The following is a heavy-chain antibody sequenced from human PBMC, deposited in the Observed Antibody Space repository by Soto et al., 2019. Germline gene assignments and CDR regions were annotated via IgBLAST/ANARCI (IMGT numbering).Heavy chain of an antibody. CDR3: ARRVYSSGWYFDY. Sequence: QVQLQESGPGLVKPSETLSLTCTVSGGSISNYYWSWIRQPPGKGLEWIGYISYSGSTNYNPSLKSRVXLSXDXRTNQFSLNLNSVTAADTAVYYCARRVYSSGWYFDYWGQGTLVTVSS. CDR2: ISYSGST. V-gene: IGHV4-59*08. D-gene: IGHD6-19*01. CDR1: GGSISNYY. J-gene: IGHJ4*02.